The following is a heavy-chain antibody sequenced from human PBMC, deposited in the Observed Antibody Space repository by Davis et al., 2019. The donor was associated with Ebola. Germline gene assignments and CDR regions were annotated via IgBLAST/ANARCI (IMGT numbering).Heavy chain of an antibody. CDR1: GFTFSSYA. CDR2: ISYDGSNK. CDR3: ARLDCTSTSCYTGNFYYYYGVDV. J-gene: IGHJ6*02. D-gene: IGHD2-2*02. Sequence: GGSLRLSCAASGFTFSSYAMHWVRQAPGKGLEWVAVISYDGSNKYYADSGKGRSTSSRDNSNNTVYLQMNSLRAEDTAVYYCARLDCTSTSCYTGNFYYYYGVDVWGQGTTVTVSS. V-gene: IGHV3-30-3*01.